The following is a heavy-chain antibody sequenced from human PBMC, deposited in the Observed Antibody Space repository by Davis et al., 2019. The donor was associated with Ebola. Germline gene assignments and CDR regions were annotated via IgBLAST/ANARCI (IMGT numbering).Heavy chain of an antibody. CDR3: ASGNYDFWSGYTNPIDY. CDR1: GFTFTSSA. CDR2: IVVGSGNT. Sequence: SVKVSCKASGFTFTSSAVQWVRQARGQRLEWIGWIVVGSGNTNYAQKFQERVTITRDMSTSTAYMELSSLRSEDTAVYYCASGNYDFWSGYTNPIDYWGQGTLVTVSS. V-gene: IGHV1-58*01. D-gene: IGHD3-3*01. J-gene: IGHJ4*02.